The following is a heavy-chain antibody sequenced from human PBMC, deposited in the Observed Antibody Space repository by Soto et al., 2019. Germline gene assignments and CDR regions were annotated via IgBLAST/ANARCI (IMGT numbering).Heavy chain of an antibody. CDR1: GFAFSSYS. J-gene: IGHJ4*02. Sequence: GGSLRLSCAASGFAFSSYSMTWVRQAPGKGLEWVSSIISDSSSTYYADSVRGRFTISRDNAKNSLYLQMNSLRGEDTAVYFCARGRWSTNFFDFCGQGTLVTISS. D-gene: IGHD2-15*01. CDR3: ARGRWSTNFFDF. CDR2: IISDSSST. V-gene: IGHV3-21*01.